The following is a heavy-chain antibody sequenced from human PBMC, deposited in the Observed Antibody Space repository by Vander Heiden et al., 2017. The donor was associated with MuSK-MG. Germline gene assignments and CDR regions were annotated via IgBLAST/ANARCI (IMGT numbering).Heavy chain of an antibody. CDR1: GGSISNSADY. J-gene: IGHJ5*02. V-gene: IGHV4-39*01. D-gene: IGHD1-7*01. Sequence: QLPLQAPGPGLVKPSETLSLSCTVSGGSISNSADYWSWLRQTPGKGLEWIASISHTGRAYYTPSLESRVTISVDTSKSQISLQVSSVTAADTAMYFCARHPYNWNFSPWGQGTLVTVSS. CDR3: ARHPYNWNFSP. CDR2: ISHTGRA.